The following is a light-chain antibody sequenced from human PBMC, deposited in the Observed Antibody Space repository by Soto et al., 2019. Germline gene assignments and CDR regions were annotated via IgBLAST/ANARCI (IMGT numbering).Light chain of an antibody. CDR3: QQYYSYMWT. Sequence: DIQMTQSPSTLSASVEDTVTITCRASQSFSSWLAWYQQKPGKAPKLLIYDASTLQSGVPSRFSGNGSGTEFTLTISSLQPDDVATYYCQQYYSYMWTFGQGTKWISN. CDR2: DAS. J-gene: IGKJ1*01. V-gene: IGKV1-5*01. CDR1: QSFSSW.